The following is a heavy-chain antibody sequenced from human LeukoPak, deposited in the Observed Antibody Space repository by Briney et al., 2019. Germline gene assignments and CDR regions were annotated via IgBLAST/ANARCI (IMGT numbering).Heavy chain of an antibody. J-gene: IGHJ6*03. CDR1: GFPFNSYG. Sequence: GSLRLSCAASGFPFNSYGMHWVRQAPGKGLEWVAFIRYDGSNKYYADSVKGRFTISRDNSKNTLYLQMKSLRAEDTAVYYCAKGGGYEAQYYYYYLDVWGKGTTVTISS. CDR3: AKGGGYEAQYYYYYLDV. CDR2: IRYDGSNK. V-gene: IGHV3-30*02. D-gene: IGHD5-12*01.